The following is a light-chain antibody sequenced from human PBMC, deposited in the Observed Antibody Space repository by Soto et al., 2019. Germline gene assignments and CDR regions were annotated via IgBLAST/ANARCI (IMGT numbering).Light chain of an antibody. CDR3: QQYGRSPYT. CDR1: QSITSNY. V-gene: IGKV3-20*01. CDR2: AVS. Sequence: EIVLTQSPGTLCLSPGARATLSCRASQSITSNYLAWYQQKPGQAPRLLVYAVSGRPNGIPDRFSGSGSGTAFTLTISRLEPEDFALYYCQQYGRSPYTFGQGTQLEIK. J-gene: IGKJ2*01.